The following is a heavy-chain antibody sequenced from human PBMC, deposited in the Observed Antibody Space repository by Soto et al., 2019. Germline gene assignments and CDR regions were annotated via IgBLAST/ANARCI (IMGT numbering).Heavy chain of an antibody. D-gene: IGHD3-10*01. CDR2: ISAYNGNT. CDR3: ARDRSFFGHYYYMDV. CDR1: GYTFTSYG. Sequence: ASVKVSCKASGYTFTSYGISWVRQAPGQGLEWMGWISAYNGNTNYAQKLQGRVTMTTDTSTSTAYMELRSLRSDDTAVYYCARDRSFFGHYYYMDVWGKGTTVTVSS. J-gene: IGHJ6*03. V-gene: IGHV1-18*01.